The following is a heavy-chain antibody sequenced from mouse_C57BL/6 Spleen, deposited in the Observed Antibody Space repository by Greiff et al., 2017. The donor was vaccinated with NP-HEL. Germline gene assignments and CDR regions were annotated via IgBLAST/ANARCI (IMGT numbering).Heavy chain of an antibody. CDR1: GFTFSSYA. J-gene: IGHJ4*01. Sequence: EVQVVESGGGLVKPGGSLKLSCAASGFTFSSYAMSWVRQTPEKRLEWVATISDGGSYTYYPDNVKGRFTISRDNAKNNLYLQMSHLKSEDTAMYYCASALLRYYAMDYWGQGTSVTVSS. CDR3: ASALLRYYAMDY. D-gene: IGHD1-1*01. V-gene: IGHV5-4*01. CDR2: ISDGGSYT.